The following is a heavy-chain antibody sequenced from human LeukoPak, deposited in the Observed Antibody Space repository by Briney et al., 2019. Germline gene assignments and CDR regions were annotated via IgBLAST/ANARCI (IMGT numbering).Heavy chain of an antibody. J-gene: IGHJ4*02. CDR2: MNPNSGNT. CDR3: ARGNYFGSGSFDN. V-gene: IGHV1-8*01. Sequence: GASVKVSCKASGNTFSSYEINWVRQATGQGLEWLGWMNPNSGNTGYAQKLQGRVTMTRNTSISTAYMELSSLRSEDTAVYYCARGNYFGSGSFDNWGQGTLVTVSS. CDR1: GNTFSSYE. D-gene: IGHD3-10*01.